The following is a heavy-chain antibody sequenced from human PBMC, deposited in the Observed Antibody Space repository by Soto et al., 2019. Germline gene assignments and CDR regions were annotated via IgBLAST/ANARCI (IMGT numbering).Heavy chain of an antibody. J-gene: IGHJ4*02. Sequence: ASVKLSCKACGGSFSSYAISWVRQAPKQGLEWMGGIIPIFGTANYAQKFQGRVTITADESTSTAYMELSSLRSEDTAVYYCARGGVSHYDSSGYYFGYWGQGTLVTVSS. CDR1: GGSFSSYA. V-gene: IGHV1-69*13. CDR3: ARGGVSHYDSSGYYFGY. D-gene: IGHD3-22*01. CDR2: IIPIFGTA.